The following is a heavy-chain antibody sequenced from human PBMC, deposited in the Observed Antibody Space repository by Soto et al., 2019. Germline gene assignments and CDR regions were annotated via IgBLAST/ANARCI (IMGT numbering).Heavy chain of an antibody. CDR3: ARKGAGNSFYY. Sequence: PSETLSLTCTVSGGSISSYYWGWIRQPPGKGLEWIANIYYSGITYCNPSLKSRVAISVDTSKNQFSLKLSSVTAADTAVYYCARKGAGNSFYYWGQGTLVTVSS. CDR1: GGSISSYY. D-gene: IGHD6-13*01. J-gene: IGHJ4*02. V-gene: IGHV4-39*07. CDR2: IYYSGIT.